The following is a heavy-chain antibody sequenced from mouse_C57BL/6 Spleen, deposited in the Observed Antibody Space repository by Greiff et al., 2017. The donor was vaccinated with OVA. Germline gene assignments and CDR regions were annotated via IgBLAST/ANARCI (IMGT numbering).Heavy chain of an antibody. Sequence: VKLMESGAELVRPGASVKLSCKASGYTFTDYYINWVKQRPGQGLEWIARIYPGSGNTYYNEKFKGKATLTAEKSSSTAYMQLSSLTSEDSAVYFCARQLRLHSWFAYWGQGTLVTVSA. D-gene: IGHD3-2*02. CDR2: IYPGSGNT. J-gene: IGHJ3*01. V-gene: IGHV1-76*01. CDR1: GYTFTDYY. CDR3: ARQLRLHSWFAY.